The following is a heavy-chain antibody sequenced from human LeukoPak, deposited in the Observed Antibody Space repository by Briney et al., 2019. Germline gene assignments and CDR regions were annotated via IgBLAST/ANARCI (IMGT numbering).Heavy chain of an antibody. V-gene: IGHV3-23*01. D-gene: IGHD3-22*01. Sequence: GGSLRLSCAASGFTFSSYAMSWVRQAPGKGLEWVSAISGSGGSTYYADSVKGRFTISRDNSKNTLYLQMNSLRAEDTAVYSCAKGKYYYDSSGYYYHGVSGAVDIWGQGTMVTVSS. CDR1: GFTFSSYA. J-gene: IGHJ3*02. CDR2: ISGSGGST. CDR3: AKGKYYYDSSGYYYHGVSGAVDI.